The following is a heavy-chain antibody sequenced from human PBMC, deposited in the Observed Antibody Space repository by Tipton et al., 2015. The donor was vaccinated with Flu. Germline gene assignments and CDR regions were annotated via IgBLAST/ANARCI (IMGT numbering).Heavy chain of an antibody. V-gene: IGHV4-61*02. D-gene: IGHD6-13*01. CDR3: VREDSSSWYVSRWFDP. CDR2: FYTSGNT. J-gene: IGHJ5*02. Sequence: GLVKPSQTPSLTCTVSGVSISSGSFYWSWIRQPAGKGLEWLGHFYTSGNTNYSPSLKSRITISVDTSKNQFSLKLSSVTAADTAVYYCVREDSSSWYVSRWFDPWGQGALVTVSS. CDR1: GVSISSGSFY.